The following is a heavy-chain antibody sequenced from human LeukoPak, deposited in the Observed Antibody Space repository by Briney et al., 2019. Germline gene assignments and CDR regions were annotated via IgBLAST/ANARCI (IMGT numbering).Heavy chain of an antibody. CDR1: GGTFSSYA. V-gene: IGHV1-69*05. J-gene: IGHJ4*02. D-gene: IGHD3-3*01. Sequence: ASVKVSCKASGGTFSSYAISWVRQAPGQGLEWMGRIIPIFGTANYAQKFQGRVTITTDESTSTAYMELSSLRSEDMAVYYCASDVTIFGVRDYYFDYWGQGTLVTVSS. CDR2: IIPIFGTA. CDR3: ASDVTIFGVRDYYFDY.